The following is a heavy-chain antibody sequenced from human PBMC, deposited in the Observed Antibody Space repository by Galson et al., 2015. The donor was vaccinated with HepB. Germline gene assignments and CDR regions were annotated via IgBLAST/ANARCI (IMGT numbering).Heavy chain of an antibody. Sequence: SLRLSCAASGFTFSGSPMHWVRQASGKGLEWVGRIRSKANSYATAYAASVKGRFTISRDDSKNTAYLQMNSLKTEDTAVYYCTRQGYYDNSGYLYYYYMDVWGKGTTATVSS. CDR1: GFTFSGSP. D-gene: IGHD3-22*01. CDR3: TRQGYYDNSGYLYYYYMDV. CDR2: IRSKANSYAT. V-gene: IGHV3-73*01. J-gene: IGHJ6*03.